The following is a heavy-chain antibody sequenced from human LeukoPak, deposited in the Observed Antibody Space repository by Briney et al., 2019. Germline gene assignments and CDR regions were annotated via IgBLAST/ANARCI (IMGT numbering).Heavy chain of an antibody. CDR3: ARCSLAFFDY. V-gene: IGHV3-66*01. J-gene: IGHJ4*02. Sequence: GGSLRLSCAASGFTVRSNYMSWVRQAPGKGLEWVSVIYSGGSTFYADSVKGRITISRDNSKNTLYLQMNSLRAEDTAVYYCARCSLAFFDYWGQGTLVTVSS. CDR2: IYSGGST. CDR1: GFTVRSNY. D-gene: IGHD3-10*02.